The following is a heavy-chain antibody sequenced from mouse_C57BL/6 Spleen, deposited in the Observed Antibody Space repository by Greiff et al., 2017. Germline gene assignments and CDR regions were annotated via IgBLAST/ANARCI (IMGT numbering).Heavy chain of an antibody. V-gene: IGHV1-15*01. CDR2: IDPETGGT. Sequence: VQLQQSGAELVRPGASVTLSCKASGYTFTDYEMHWVKQTPVHGLEWIGAIDPETGGTAYNQKFKGKAILTADKSSSTAYMELRSLTSEDSAVYYCTRVYGSGYVWFAYWGQGTLVTVSA. D-gene: IGHD1-1*01. CDR1: GYTFTDYE. CDR3: TRVYGSGYVWFAY. J-gene: IGHJ3*01.